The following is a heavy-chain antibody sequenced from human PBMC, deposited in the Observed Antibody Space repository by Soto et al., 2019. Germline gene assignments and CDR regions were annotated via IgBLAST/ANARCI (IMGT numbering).Heavy chain of an antibody. V-gene: IGHV4-34*01. Sequence: HLVLMSLTCAFYGVSFSWYYWLWIRPPPGKGLEWIGEINHSGSTNYNPSLKSRVTISVDTSKNQFSLKLSSVTAADTAVYYCARSQLLRWYYYYGMDGWGQGTTVTVSS. CDR1: GVSFSWYY. CDR3: ARSQLLRWYYYYGMDG. J-gene: IGHJ6*02. D-gene: IGHD2-2*01. CDR2: INHSGST.